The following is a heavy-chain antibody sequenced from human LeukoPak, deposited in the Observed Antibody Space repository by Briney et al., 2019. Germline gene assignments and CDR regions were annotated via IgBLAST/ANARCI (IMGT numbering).Heavy chain of an antibody. Sequence: GGSLRLSCTASTSNFSNYNMNWVRQAPVKGREWISYISTASSTIYYALSVRGRFTNSRDNAKKTLYLQMNNLRGEDTAVYYCARDEYCSGGSCYHDAFHMWGHGTMVTVSS. CDR3: ARDEYCSGGSCYHDAFHM. V-gene: IGHV3-48*01. CDR2: ISTASSTI. CDR1: TSNFSNYN. J-gene: IGHJ3*02. D-gene: IGHD2-15*01.